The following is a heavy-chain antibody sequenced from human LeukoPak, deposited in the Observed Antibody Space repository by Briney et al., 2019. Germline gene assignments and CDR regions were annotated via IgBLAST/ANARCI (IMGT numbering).Heavy chain of an antibody. Sequence: ASVKVSCKASGYTFTNYGISRVRQAPGQGLEWMGWISAYNGYTKYTQKLQGRVTMTTDTSTSTAYMELRSLRSDDTAVYYCARTDVVVAVNWFDPWGQGTLVSVSS. CDR3: ARTDVVVAVNWFDP. D-gene: IGHD2-15*01. J-gene: IGHJ5*02. CDR2: ISAYNGYT. V-gene: IGHV1-18*01. CDR1: GYTFTNYG.